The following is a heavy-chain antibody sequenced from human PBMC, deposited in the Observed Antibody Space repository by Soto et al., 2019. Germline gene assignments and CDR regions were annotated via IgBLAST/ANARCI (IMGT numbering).Heavy chain of an antibody. CDR1: GFTFSSYS. D-gene: IGHD3-10*01. Sequence: EVQLVESGGGLVKPGGSLRLSCAASGFTFSSYSMNWVRQAPGKGLEWVSSISSSSSYIYYADSVKGRFTISRDNAKNSLYLQMNSLRAEDTAVYYCARVGRKGYYYGSGSLSHYGMDVWGQGTTVTVSS. V-gene: IGHV3-21*01. J-gene: IGHJ6*02. CDR3: ARVGRKGYYYGSGSLSHYGMDV. CDR2: ISSSSSYI.